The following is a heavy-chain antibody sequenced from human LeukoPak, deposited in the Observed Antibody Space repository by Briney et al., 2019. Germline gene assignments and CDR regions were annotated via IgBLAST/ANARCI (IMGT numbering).Heavy chain of an antibody. V-gene: IGHV4-34*01. D-gene: IGHD6-13*01. CDR1: GGSFSDYY. Sequence: PSETLPLTCAVYGGSFSDYYWSWIRQPPGKGLEWIGEINHSGSTNYNPSLKSRVTISVHTSKNQFSLKLSSVTAADTAVYYCARMDRFSSSWYSPYYFNYWGQGTLVTVSS. CDR2: INHSGST. CDR3: ARMDRFSSSWYSPYYFNY. J-gene: IGHJ4*02.